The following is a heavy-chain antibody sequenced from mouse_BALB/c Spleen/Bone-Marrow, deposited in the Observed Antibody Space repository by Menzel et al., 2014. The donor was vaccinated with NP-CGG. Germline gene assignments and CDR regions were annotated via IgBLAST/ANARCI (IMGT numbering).Heavy chain of an antibody. V-gene: IGHV3-6*02. CDR3: ARTYYRYGAYYFDT. J-gene: IGHJ2*01. CDR1: GYSITSSYF. D-gene: IGHD2-14*01. CDR2: ISFDGTN. Sequence: DSGPGLVKPSQSLSLTCSVTGYSITSSYFWNWIRQFPGNKLEWMGYISFDGTNNYNPSLKNRISITRDTSKNQFFLKLSSVTTEDTATFYCARTYYRYGAYYFDTWGQGTTLTVSS.